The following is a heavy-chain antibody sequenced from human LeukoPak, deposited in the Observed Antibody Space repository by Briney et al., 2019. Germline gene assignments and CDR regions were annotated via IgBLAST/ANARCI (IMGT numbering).Heavy chain of an antibody. J-gene: IGHJ4*02. CDR3: ARAYSSSSPFDY. V-gene: IGHV1-2*02. CDR2: INPNSGGT. CDR1: GYTFTGYY. Sequence: ASVKVSCKASGYTFTGYYMHWVRPAPGQGLEWMGWINPNSGGTNYAQKFQGRVTMTRDTSISTAYMELSRLGSDDTAVYYCARAYSSSSPFDYWGQGTLVTVSS. D-gene: IGHD6-6*01.